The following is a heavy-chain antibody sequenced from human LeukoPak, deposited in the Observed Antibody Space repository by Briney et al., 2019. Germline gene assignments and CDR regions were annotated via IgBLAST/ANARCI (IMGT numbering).Heavy chain of an antibody. D-gene: IGHD3-22*01. CDR3: AKGATTYSSGYYGLDY. V-gene: IGHV3-48*01. CDR1: GFTFSSYS. CDR2: ISSSSSTI. J-gene: IGHJ4*02. Sequence: GGSLRLSCAASGFTFSSYSMNWVRQAPGKGLEGVSYISSSSSTIYYADSVKGRFTISRDNAKNSLYLQMNSLRAEDTAVYYCAKGATTYSSGYYGLDYWGQGTLVTVSS.